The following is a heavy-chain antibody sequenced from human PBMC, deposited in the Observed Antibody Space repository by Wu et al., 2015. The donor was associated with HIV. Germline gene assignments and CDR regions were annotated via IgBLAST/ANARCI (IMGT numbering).Heavy chain of an antibody. CDR1: GYTFTSYY. Sequence: QVQLVQSGAEVKKPGASVKVSCKASGYTFTSYYMHWVRQAPGQGLEWMGIINPSGGSTSYAQKFQGRVTMTRDTSTSTVYMELSSLRSEDTAVYYCARGRSAYCSGGSCYGMDVWGQGTTVTVSS. CDR2: INPSGGST. V-gene: IGHV1-46*01. CDR3: ARGRSAYCSGGSCYGMDV. D-gene: IGHD2-15*01. J-gene: IGHJ6*02.